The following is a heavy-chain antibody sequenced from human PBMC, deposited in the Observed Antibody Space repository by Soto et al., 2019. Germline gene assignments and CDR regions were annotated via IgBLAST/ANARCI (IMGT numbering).Heavy chain of an antibody. J-gene: IGHJ4*02. D-gene: IGHD6-13*01. CDR3: AKEYGSTWIDH. V-gene: IGHV3-30*18. CDR2: MSYDGTKQ. CDR1: GFTFSTYG. Sequence: PGGSLRLSCAASGFTFSTYGMHWVRQAPGKGLEWVAAMSYDGTKQYYVDSLKGRFTISRDNSSNTLFLQLNSLRDEDTAVYYCAKEYGSTWIDHWGQGTPVTSPQ.